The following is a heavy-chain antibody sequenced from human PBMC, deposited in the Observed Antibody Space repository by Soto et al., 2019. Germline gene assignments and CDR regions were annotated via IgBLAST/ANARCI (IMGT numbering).Heavy chain of an antibody. J-gene: IGHJ6*02. V-gene: IGHV3-33*01. D-gene: IGHD1-1*01. CDR2: IWYDGSNK. Sequence: GGSLRLSCAASGFTFSSYGMHWVRQAPGKGLEWVAVIWYDGSNKYYADSVKGRFTISRDNSKNTLYLQMNSLRAEDTAVYYCARDDLYPRARQLERRWGYYYGMDVWGQGTTVTVSS. CDR3: ARDDLYPRARQLERRWGYYYGMDV. CDR1: GFTFSSYG.